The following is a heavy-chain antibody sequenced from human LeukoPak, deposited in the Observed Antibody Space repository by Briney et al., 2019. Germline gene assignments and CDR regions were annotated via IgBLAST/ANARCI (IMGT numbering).Heavy chain of an antibody. CDR3: ARAGNSNYYYYYMDV. CDR1: GYTFTSYD. CDR2: MNPNSGNT. V-gene: IGHV1-8*03. J-gene: IGHJ6*03. D-gene: IGHD6-13*01. Sequence: ASVKVSCKASGYTFTSYDINWVRQATGQGLEWMGWMNPNSGNTGYAQKFQGRVTITSNTSISTAYMELSSLRSEDTAVYYCARAGNSNYYYYYMDVWGKGTTVTVSS.